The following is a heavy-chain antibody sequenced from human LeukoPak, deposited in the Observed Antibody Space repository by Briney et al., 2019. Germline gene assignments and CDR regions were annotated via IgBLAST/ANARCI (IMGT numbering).Heavy chain of an antibody. J-gene: IGHJ4*02. D-gene: IGHD6-19*01. CDR2: INSDGGMT. CDR3: ARVLGTGYSSGWYGGAFDY. V-gene: IGHV3-74*01. CDR1: GFTFSSYW. Sequence: GGSLRLSCAASGFTFSSYWMHWVRQAPGKGLVWVSRINSDGGMTNYADSVEGRFTISRDNAKSTLYLQMNSLRGEDTAVYYCARVLGTGYSSGWYGGAFDYWGQGTLVTVSS.